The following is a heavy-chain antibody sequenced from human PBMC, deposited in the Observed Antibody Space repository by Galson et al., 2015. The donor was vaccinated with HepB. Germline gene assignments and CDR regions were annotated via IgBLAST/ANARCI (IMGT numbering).Heavy chain of an antibody. V-gene: IGHV1-69*01. D-gene: IGHD5-12*01. CDR3: AGGPVFPSGYDLVHYYMDV. J-gene: IGHJ6*03. Sequence: FCKASGGTFSSYAISWVRQAPGHGLEWMGGIIPIFGTANYAQKFQGRVTNTADESTSTAYMELSSLRSEDTAVYYCAGGPVFPSGYDLVHYYMDVWGKGTTVTVSS. CDR1: GGTFSSYA. CDR2: IIPIFGTA.